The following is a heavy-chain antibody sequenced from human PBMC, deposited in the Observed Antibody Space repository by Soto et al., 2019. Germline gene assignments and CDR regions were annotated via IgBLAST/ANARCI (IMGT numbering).Heavy chain of an antibody. D-gene: IGHD6-13*01. V-gene: IGHV4-30-2*03. J-gene: IGHJ5*02. CDR1: GGSISSGGCS. CDR2: IYYSGST. Sequence: PLEILSLTCAVSGGSISSGGCSWSWIRQPPGEGLEWIGSIYYSGSTYYNPSLKSRVTISVDTSKNQFSLKLSSVTAADTAVYYCARLVPRVAAAGTGDWFDPWGQGTLVTVSS. CDR3: ARLVPRVAAAGTGDWFDP.